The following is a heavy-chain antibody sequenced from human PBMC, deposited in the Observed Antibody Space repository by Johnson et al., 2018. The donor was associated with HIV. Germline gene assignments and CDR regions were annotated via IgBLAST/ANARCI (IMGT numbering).Heavy chain of an antibody. CDR1: GFTFSNFG. J-gene: IGHJ3*02. V-gene: IGHV3-NL1*01. CDR3: ARHGTTVVTRGAFDI. CDR2: ISGSGGST. D-gene: IGHD4-23*01. Sequence: QVQLVESGGGVVQPAGSLRLSCAASGFTFSNFGMHWVRQAPGKGLEWVSAISGSGGSTYYADSVKGRFTISRDNSKNTLYLQMNSLRAEDAAVYYCARHGTTVVTRGAFDIWGQGTMVTVSS.